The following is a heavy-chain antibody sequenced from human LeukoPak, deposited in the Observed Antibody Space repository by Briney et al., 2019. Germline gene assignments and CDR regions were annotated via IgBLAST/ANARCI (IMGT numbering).Heavy chain of an antibody. CDR3: AKDRGLRYFDWLSPDAFDI. V-gene: IGHV3-23*01. J-gene: IGHJ3*02. CDR1: GFTFSSYA. Sequence: GGSLRLSCAASGFTFSSYALSWVRQAPGKGLEWVSAISGNGGSTYYADSVKGRFTISRDNSKNTLYLQMNSLRAEDTAVYYCAKDRGLRYFDWLSPDAFDIWGQGTMVTVSS. D-gene: IGHD3-9*01. CDR2: ISGNGGST.